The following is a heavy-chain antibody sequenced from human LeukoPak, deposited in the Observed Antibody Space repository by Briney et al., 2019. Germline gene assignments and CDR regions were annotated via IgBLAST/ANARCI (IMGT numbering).Heavy chain of an antibody. CDR3: ARGLYMYSSSWYDY. CDR2: ISAYNGNT. CDR1: GYTFTSYG. V-gene: IGHV1-18*01. Sequence: ASVKVSCKASGYTFTSYGISRVRQAPGQGLEWMGWISAYNGNTNYAQKLQGRVTMTTDTSTSTAYMELRSLRSDDTAVYYCARGLYMYSSSWYDYWGQGTLVTVSS. D-gene: IGHD6-13*01. J-gene: IGHJ4*02.